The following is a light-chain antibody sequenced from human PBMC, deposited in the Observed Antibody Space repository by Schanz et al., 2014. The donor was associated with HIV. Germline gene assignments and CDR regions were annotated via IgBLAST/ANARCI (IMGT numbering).Light chain of an antibody. V-gene: IGKV3D-15*01. Sequence: EIVMTQSPGTLSVSPGERATLSCRASQRVSNNLAWYQQKPGQAPRLLIYDASNRATGIPARFSGSGSGTDFTLTISSLEPEDFAVYYCQQSGDSGGTFGGGTKVDMK. CDR3: QQSGDSGGT. CDR1: QRVSNN. J-gene: IGKJ4*01. CDR2: DAS.